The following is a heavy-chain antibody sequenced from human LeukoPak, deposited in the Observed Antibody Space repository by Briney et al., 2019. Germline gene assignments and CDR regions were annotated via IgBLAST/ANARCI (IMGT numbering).Heavy chain of an antibody. CDR2: ISGSGSST. CDR1: GLAFSSYA. CDR3: AKSGDNWNYDADY. D-gene: IGHD1-7*01. Sequence: PGGSLRLSCAASGLAFSSYAMNWVRQAPVKGLEWVSTISGSGSSTYYADSVKGRFTISRDNSKTTLYLQMNSLRAEDTAVYYCAKSGDNWNYDADYWGQGTLVTVSS. V-gene: IGHV3-23*01. J-gene: IGHJ4*02.